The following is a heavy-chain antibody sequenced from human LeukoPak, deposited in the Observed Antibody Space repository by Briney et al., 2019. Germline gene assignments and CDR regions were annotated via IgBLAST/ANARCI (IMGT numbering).Heavy chain of an antibody. Sequence: GGSLRLSCAASGFTFSIAWMSWVRQAPGKGLEWVAVIWYDGSNENYADSVKGRFTISRDNSKKTMYLQMNSLRAEDTAVYYCARQGIVGAKRGGWFDYWGQGTLVTVSS. J-gene: IGHJ4*02. CDR3: ARQGIVGAKRGGWFDY. CDR1: GFTFSIAW. D-gene: IGHD1-26*01. V-gene: IGHV3-33*08. CDR2: IWYDGSNE.